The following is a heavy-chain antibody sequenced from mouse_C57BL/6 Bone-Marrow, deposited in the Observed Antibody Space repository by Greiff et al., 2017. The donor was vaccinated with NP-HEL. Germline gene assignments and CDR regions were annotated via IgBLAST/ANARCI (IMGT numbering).Heavy chain of an antibody. V-gene: IGHV10-1*01. CDR1: GFSFNTYA. CDR2: IRSKSNNYAT. CDR3: VRHKDYGSSHWYFDV. D-gene: IGHD1-1*01. Sequence: VQLQESGGGLVQPKGSLKLSCAASGFSFNTYAMNWVRQAPGKGLEWVARIRSKSNNYATYYADSVKDRFTISRDDSESMLYLQMNNLKTEDTAMYYCVRHKDYGSSHWYFDVWGTGTTVTVSS. J-gene: IGHJ1*03.